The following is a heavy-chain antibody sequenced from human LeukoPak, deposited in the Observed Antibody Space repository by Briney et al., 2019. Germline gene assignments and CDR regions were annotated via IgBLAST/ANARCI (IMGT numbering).Heavy chain of an antibody. CDR1: GFTFSSYW. J-gene: IGHJ4*02. V-gene: IGHV3-74*01. Sequence: GGSLRLTCAASGFTFSSYWMHWVRQAPGKGLVWVSRINSDGSSTSYADSVKGRFTISRDNAKNTLYLQMNSLRAEDTAVYYCAPGYSSGWYEYWGQGTLVTVSS. CDR3: APGYSSGWYEY. D-gene: IGHD6-19*01. CDR2: INSDGSST.